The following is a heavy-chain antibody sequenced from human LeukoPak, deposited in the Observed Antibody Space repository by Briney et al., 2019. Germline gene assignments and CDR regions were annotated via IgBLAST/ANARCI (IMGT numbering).Heavy chain of an antibody. CDR2: IHSGGTT. J-gene: IGHJ4*02. CDR1: GFTVSSNY. CDR3: AAKWLLRRY. V-gene: IGHV3-66*01. Sequence: PGGPLRLSCTASGFTVSSNYMTWVRQAPGKGLECVSLIHSGGTTDYADSVKGRFTISRDNSKNMLYLQMNSLRVEDTAVYYCAAKWLLRRYWGQGTPVTVSS. D-gene: IGHD3-22*01.